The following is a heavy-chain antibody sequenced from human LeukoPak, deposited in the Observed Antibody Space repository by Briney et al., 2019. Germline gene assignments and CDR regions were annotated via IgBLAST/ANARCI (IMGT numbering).Heavy chain of an antibody. CDR2: ISSSGSTI. V-gene: IGHV3-48*01. CDR3: AKDRGVVVVVAATPSWFDP. CDR1: GFTFSSYW. D-gene: IGHD2-15*01. Sequence: PGGSLRLSCTASGFTFSSYWMNRVRQAPGKGLEWLSYISSSGSTIYYADSVKGRFTISRDNSKNTLYLQMNSLRAEDTAVYYCAKDRGVVVVVAATPSWFDPWGQGTLVTVSS. J-gene: IGHJ5*02.